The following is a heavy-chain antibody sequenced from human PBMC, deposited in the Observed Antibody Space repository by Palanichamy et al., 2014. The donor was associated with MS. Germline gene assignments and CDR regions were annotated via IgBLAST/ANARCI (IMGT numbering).Heavy chain of an antibody. V-gene: IGHV4-59*01. CDR1: GGSIGGYY. J-gene: IGHJ6*03. CDR3: ARDLGRTFYFMDV. CDR2: IHNSGRT. Sequence: QGQLQESGPGLVKPSETLSLTCSLSGGSIGGYYWTWIRQPPGKGLEWIGYIHNSGRTAYNPSLKSRVTLSLDTSKNQFSLRLTSVTAADTAVYYCARDLGRTFYFMDVWGNGTAVTVSS. D-gene: IGHD1-14*01.